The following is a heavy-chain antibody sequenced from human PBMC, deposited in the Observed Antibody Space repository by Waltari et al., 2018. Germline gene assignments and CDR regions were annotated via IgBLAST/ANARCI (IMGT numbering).Heavy chain of an antibody. D-gene: IGHD1-26*01. CDR1: GGSISSGRYF. CDR3: ARGGSYLEYYFDY. J-gene: IGHJ4*02. Sequence: QVQLQESGPALVKPSQTLSPPSPVPGGSISSGRYFWSRIRQPAGKGLEWIGRIYTSGSTNYNPSLKSRVTISVDTSKNQFSLKLSSVTAADTAVYYCARGGSYLEYYFDYWGQGTLVTVSS. V-gene: IGHV4-61*02. CDR2: IYTSGST.